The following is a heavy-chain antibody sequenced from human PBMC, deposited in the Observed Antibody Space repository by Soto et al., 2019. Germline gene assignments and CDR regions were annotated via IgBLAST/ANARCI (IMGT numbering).Heavy chain of an antibody. CDR1: GGSISRYY. J-gene: IGHJ6*02. D-gene: IGHD3-22*01. CDR3: ARDRNYYDSSGYSNYYYYGMDV. CDR2: IYYSGST. V-gene: IGHV4-59*01. Sequence: PSETLSLTCTVSGGSISRYYWSWIRQPPGKGLEWIGYIYYSGSTNYNPSLKSRVTISVDTSKNQFSLKLSSVTAADTAVYYCARDRNYYDSSGYSNYYYYGMDVWGQGTTVTVSS.